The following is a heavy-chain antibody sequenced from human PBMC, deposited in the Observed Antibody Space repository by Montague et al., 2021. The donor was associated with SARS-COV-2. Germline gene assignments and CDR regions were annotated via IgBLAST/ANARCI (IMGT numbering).Heavy chain of an antibody. CDR2: IYYSGST. V-gene: IGHV4-31*03. CDR1: GGSISSGGYY. Sequence: TLSLTCTVSGGSISSGGYYWSWIRQHPGKGLEWIGYIYYSGSTYYNLSLKSRVTISVDTSKNQFSLKLSSVTAADTAVYYCARDVGWYSSSWFDSWGQGTLVTVSS. D-gene: IGHD6-13*01. J-gene: IGHJ5*01. CDR3: ARDVGWYSSSWFDS.